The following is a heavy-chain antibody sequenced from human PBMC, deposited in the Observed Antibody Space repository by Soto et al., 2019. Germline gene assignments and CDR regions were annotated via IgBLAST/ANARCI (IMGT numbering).Heavy chain of an antibody. CDR1: GGSISSSSYY. Sequence: PSETLSLTCTVSGGSISSSSYYWGWIRQPPGKGLEWIGTIYYSGSTYYNPSLKSRVTISVDTSKNQFSLKLSSVTAADTAVYYCARHQDFWSGYSLDYFDYWGQGTLVTVSS. CDR2: IYYSGST. V-gene: IGHV4-39*01. J-gene: IGHJ4*02. D-gene: IGHD3-3*01. CDR3: ARHQDFWSGYSLDYFDY.